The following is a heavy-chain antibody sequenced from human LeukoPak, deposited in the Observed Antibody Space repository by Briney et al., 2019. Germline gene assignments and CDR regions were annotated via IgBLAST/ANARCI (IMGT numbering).Heavy chain of an antibody. V-gene: IGHV3-48*01. D-gene: IGHD3-3*01. Sequence: GGALRLSCAASGFTFRSFFLKWVRPAPGKGPEGGLYISTSSSTIYYVDSVKGRFTISRDNAKNSLYLQMSSLRAEDTAVYYCARGSSIFGVVIMKTDAFDVWGQGTMVTVSS. CDR3: ARGSSIFGVVIMKTDAFDV. CDR2: ISTSSSTI. CDR1: GFTFRSFF. J-gene: IGHJ3*01.